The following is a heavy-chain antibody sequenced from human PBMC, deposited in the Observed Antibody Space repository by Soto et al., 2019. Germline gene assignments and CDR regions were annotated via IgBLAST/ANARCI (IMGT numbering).Heavy chain of an antibody. V-gene: IGHV1-8*01. CDR2: VSPGNGNA. D-gene: IGHD2-21*02. CDR1: GYTVTDYD. J-gene: IGHJ4*02. Sequence: QVQVVQSRAEVKKPGASVQVSCKTSGYTVTDYDINWVRQATGQGLEWMGWVSPGNGNAGYAPQFQGRVTMTSDTSISTVYMELSSLTSEDTAVYFCEVTTGYWGQGTKVTVSP. CDR3: EVTTGY.